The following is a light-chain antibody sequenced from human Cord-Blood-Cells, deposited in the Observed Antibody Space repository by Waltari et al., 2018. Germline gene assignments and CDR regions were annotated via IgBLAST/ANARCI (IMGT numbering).Light chain of an antibody. CDR3: CSYAGSSTWV. Sequence: QSALTQPASVSGSPGQSITLSCTGTSSDSGRYNLFSWYQQHPGKAPKLMIYEVSKRPSGVSNRFSCSKSGNTASLTISGLQAEDEADYYCCSYAGSSTWVFGGGTKLTVL. V-gene: IGLV2-23*02. CDR1: SSDSGRYNL. CDR2: EVS. J-gene: IGLJ3*02.